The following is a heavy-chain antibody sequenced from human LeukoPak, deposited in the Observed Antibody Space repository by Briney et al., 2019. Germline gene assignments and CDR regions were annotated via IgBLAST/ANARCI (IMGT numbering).Heavy chain of an antibody. CDR2: IIPIFGIA. CDR1: GGTFSSYA. CDR3: ARYYYDSSGFSQTFFDC. Sequence: GSSMKVSCKASGGTFSSYAISWVRQAPGQGLEWMGRIIPIFGIANYAQKFQGRVTITADKSTSTAYMELSSLRSEDTAVYYCARYYYDSSGFSQTFFDCWGQGTLVTVSS. V-gene: IGHV1-69*04. J-gene: IGHJ4*02. D-gene: IGHD3-22*01.